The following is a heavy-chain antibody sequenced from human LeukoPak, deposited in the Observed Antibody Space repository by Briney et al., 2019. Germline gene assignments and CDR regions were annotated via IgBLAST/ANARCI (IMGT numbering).Heavy chain of an antibody. Sequence: SVKVSCKASGGTFSSYAISWVRQAPGQGLEWMGGIIPIFGTANYAQKFQGRVTTTTDESTSTAYMELSSLRSEDTAVYYCARSGGTNAPFDPWGQGTLVTVS. V-gene: IGHV1-69*05. CDR2: IIPIFGTA. D-gene: IGHD2-8*01. J-gene: IGHJ5*02. CDR1: GGTFSSYA. CDR3: ARSGGTNAPFDP.